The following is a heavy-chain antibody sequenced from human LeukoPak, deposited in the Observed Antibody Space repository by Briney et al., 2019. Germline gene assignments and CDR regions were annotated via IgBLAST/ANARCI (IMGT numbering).Heavy chain of an antibody. CDR2: IYYSGST. Sequence: SETLSLTCTVSGGSISSYYWSWVRQHPGKGLEWIGYIYYSGSTYYNPSLKSRVTISVDTSKNQFSLKLSSVTAADTAVYYCASDTRFWSGYYAFDIWGQGTMVTVSS. CDR3: ASDTRFWSGYYAFDI. CDR1: GGSISSYY. J-gene: IGHJ3*02. D-gene: IGHD3-3*01. V-gene: IGHV4-59*06.